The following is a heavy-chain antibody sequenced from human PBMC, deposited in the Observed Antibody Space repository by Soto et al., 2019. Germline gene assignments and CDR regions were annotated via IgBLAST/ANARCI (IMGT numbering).Heavy chain of an antibody. D-gene: IGHD2-15*01. CDR1: GFTFSSYA. J-gene: IGHJ4*02. CDR2: VSIGGST. Sequence: DVQLLESGGGLVQPEGSLRLSCAASGFTFSSYAMGWVRQGPGKGLEWVAVVSIGGSTHYADSVRGRFTISRDNSKNTVSLQMNSLTAEEPAGFFWSKRRGGRWQFEYRGQGALVTVSS. CDR3: SKRRGGRWQFEY. V-gene: IGHV3-23*01.